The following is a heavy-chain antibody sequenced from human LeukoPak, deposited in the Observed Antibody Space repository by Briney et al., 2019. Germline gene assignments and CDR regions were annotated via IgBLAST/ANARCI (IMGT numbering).Heavy chain of an antibody. CDR3: ARDERLLSFIK. V-gene: IGHV3-23*01. CDR1: GFTFSNYG. D-gene: IGHD3-3*01. CDR2: ITGSGGST. J-gene: IGHJ4*02. Sequence: TGGSLRLSCAASGFTFSNYGLSWVRQAPGKGLEWVSGITGSGGSTYYADSVKGRFTISRDNSKNTLYLQMNSLRAEDTAIYYCARDERLLSFIKWGQGTLVTVSS.